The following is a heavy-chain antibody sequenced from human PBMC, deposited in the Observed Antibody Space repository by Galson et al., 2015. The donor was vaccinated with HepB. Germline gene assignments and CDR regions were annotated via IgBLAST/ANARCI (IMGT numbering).Heavy chain of an antibody. J-gene: IGHJ3*02. Sequence: SVKVSCKAPGYTFTSYGISWVRQAPGQGLEWMGWISAYNGNTNYAQKLQGRVTMTTDTSTSTAYMELRSLRSDDTAVYYCARARRSGYDFWSGYVDAFDIWGQGTMVTVSS. D-gene: IGHD3-3*01. CDR2: ISAYNGNT. CDR1: GYTFTSYG. CDR3: ARARRSGYDFWSGYVDAFDI. V-gene: IGHV1-18*01.